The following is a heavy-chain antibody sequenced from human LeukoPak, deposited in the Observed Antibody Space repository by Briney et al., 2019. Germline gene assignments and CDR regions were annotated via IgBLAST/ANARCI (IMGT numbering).Heavy chain of an antibody. Sequence: GGSLRLSYAASRFTLSSYWMSWGRQAPGKGLEWVADIKQDGREKNYVDSVKGRFTISRDNDKNPLSLQMNSLRDEDTAVYYCARKNYDFLSGGPKHFDYWGQGTLVTVSS. D-gene: IGHD3-3*01. CDR1: RFTLSSYW. CDR2: IKQDGREK. CDR3: ARKNYDFLSGGPKHFDY. J-gene: IGHJ4*02. V-gene: IGHV3-7*01.